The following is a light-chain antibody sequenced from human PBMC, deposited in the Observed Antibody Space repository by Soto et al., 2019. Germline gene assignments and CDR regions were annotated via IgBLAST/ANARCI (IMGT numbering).Light chain of an antibody. V-gene: IGKV3-11*01. Sequence: EIVLTQSPATLSLSPGERATLSCRASQSVSKYLAWYQQKPGQAPRLLIHDASNRATGIPARFSGSGSGTDFTLTISSLEPEDVGVYYCQQRRNWPQITFGEGTKVEIK. J-gene: IGKJ4*01. CDR1: QSVSKY. CDR3: QQRRNWPQIT. CDR2: DAS.